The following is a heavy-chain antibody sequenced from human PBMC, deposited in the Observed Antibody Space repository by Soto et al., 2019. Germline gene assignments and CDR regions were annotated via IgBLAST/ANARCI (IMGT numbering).Heavy chain of an antibody. D-gene: IGHD1-26*01. CDR3: ARIVGARLNDY. CDR2: ISTTGSYT. CDR1: GFTFNDYY. J-gene: IGHJ4*02. V-gene: IGHV3-11*03. Sequence: GGSLRLSCAASGFTFNDYYMTWFRQAPGKGLEWVSCISTTGSYTNYADSVKGRFTVSRDNANNSMCLQMNSLRDEDTAVYYCARIVGARLNDYWGQGTLVTVSS.